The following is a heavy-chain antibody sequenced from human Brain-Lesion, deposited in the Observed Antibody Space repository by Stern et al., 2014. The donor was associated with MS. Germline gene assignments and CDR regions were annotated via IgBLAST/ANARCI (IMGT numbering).Heavy chain of an antibody. CDR1: GYIFTGYS. Sequence: VQLVESGAEVKKPGASVKVSCKTSGYIFTGYSIHWVRQAPGQGLEWMAWINPNTGGTKYAQKFQGSVSMSRDTSISTAYVDLSSLTSDDTAVYYCARDQRGITIFGVVTDYYYLGMDVWGQGTTVTVSS. D-gene: IGHD3-3*01. J-gene: IGHJ6*02. CDR2: INPNTGGT. CDR3: ARDQRGITIFGVVTDYYYLGMDV. V-gene: IGHV1-2*02.